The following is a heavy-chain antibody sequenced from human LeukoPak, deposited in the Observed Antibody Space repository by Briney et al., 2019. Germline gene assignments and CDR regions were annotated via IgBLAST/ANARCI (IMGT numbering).Heavy chain of an antibody. CDR1: GGTFSRYA. J-gene: IGHJ6*02. V-gene: IGHV1-69*13. Sequence: ASVKVSCKASGGTFSRYAISWVRQAPGQGLEWMGGIIPIFGTANYAQKFQGRVTITADESTSTAYMELSSLRSEDTAVYYCARVPEKDIVATLNYYGMDVWGQGTTVTVSS. CDR2: IIPIFGTA. D-gene: IGHD5-12*01. CDR3: ARVPEKDIVATLNYYGMDV.